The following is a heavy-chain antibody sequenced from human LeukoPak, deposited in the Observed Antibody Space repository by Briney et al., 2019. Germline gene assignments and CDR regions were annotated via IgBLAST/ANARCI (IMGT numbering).Heavy chain of an antibody. J-gene: IGHJ5*02. D-gene: IGHD3-3*01. CDR1: GFTFSSYW. CDR2: INSDGSST. Sequence: GGSLRLSCAASGFTFSSYWMHWVRQVPGKGLVWVSRINSDGSSTSYADSVKGRFTISRDNAKNTLYLQMNSLRAEDTAVYYCASHRVTIFGVVIPFDPWGQGTLVTVSS. V-gene: IGHV3-74*01. CDR3: ASHRVTIFGVVIPFDP.